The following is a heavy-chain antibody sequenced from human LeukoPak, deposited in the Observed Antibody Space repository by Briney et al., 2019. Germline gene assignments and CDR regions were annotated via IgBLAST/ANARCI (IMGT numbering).Heavy chain of an antibody. J-gene: IGHJ4*02. D-gene: IGHD3-22*01. V-gene: IGHV1-69*06. CDR2: IIPIFGTA. CDR3: ARDADYDSSGYYLFDY. CDR1: GGTFSSYA. Sequence: SVKVSCKASGGTFSSYAISWVRQAPGQGLEWMGGIIPIFGTANYAQKFQGRVTITADKSTSTAYMELSSLRSEDTAVYYCARDADYDSSGYYLFDYWGQGTLVTVSS.